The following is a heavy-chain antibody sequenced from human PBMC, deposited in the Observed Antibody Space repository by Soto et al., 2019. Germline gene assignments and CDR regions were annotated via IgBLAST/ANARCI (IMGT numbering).Heavy chain of an antibody. CDR1: GGSISSCNW. CDR3: ATLGWGDIVGVPAAMTAYFDY. D-gene: IGHD2-2*01. J-gene: IGHJ4*02. CDR2: IYYSGST. V-gene: IGHV4-4*02. Sequence: PSETLSLTCAVCGGSISSCNWGGWVRQPPGKGLEWIGNIYYSGSTNYNPSLKSRVTISVDTSKNQFSLKLSSVTAADTAVYYCATLGWGDIVGVPAAMTAYFDYWGQGTLVTVSS.